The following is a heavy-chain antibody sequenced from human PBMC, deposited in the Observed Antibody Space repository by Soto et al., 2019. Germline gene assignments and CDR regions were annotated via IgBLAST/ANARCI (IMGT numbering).Heavy chain of an antibody. CDR2: ISAYNGNT. D-gene: IGHD5-12*01. J-gene: IGHJ6*03. V-gene: IGHV1-18*01. CDR1: GYTFTGYG. Sequence: AAVKVSCKASGYTFTGYGISWVRQAPGQGLEWMGWISAYNGNTNYAQKLQGRVTMTTDTSTSTAYMELRSLRSDDTAVYYCARDRYGGYNLHYYYMAVWGKGTTVTVSS. CDR3: ARDRYGGYNLHYYYMAV.